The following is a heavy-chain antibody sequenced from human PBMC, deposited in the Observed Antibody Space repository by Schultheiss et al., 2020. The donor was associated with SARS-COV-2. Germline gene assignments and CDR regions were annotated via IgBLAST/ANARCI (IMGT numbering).Heavy chain of an antibody. CDR1: GGSFSGYY. V-gene: IGHV4-34*01. CDR2: IYYSGNT. D-gene: IGHD2-2*01. J-gene: IGHJ6*03. CDR3: ATLDIVVVPAARYYYMDV. Sequence: AGSLRLSCAVYGGSFSGYYWSWIRQPPGKGLEWIGYIYYSGNTNYNPSLKSRVTISVDTSKNQFSLKLSSVTAADTAVYYCATLDIVVVPAARYYYMDVWGKGTTVTVSS.